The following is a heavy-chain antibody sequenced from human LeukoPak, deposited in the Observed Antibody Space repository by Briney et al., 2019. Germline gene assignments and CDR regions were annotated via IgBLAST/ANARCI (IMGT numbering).Heavy chain of an antibody. CDR2: ISAYSGNT. CDR1: GDSFTSNG. CDR3: ARDPFTGASYYYGMDV. J-gene: IGHJ6*04. V-gene: IGHV1-18*04. Sequence: ASVTVSCKAYGDSFTSNGSSWVRQAPGEGGEGMGWISAYSGNTDYEQKLQGRVTMTRDTSTSTAYMELRSLRPDDTAVYYCARDPFTGASYYYGMDVWGKGTTVTVSS. D-gene: IGHD7-27*01.